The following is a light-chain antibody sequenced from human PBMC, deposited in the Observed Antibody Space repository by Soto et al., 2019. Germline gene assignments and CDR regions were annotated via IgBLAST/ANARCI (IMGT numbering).Light chain of an antibody. Sequence: QSVLTQPPSVSGAPGQRVTISCTGSNSNIGAGFAVHWYQQLPGTAPKLLIHGNNNRPSGVPDRFSGSKSDTSASLAITGLQADDEADYYCQSYDSSLSGWVFGGGTKVTVL. J-gene: IGLJ3*02. CDR2: GNN. CDR1: NSNIGAGFA. V-gene: IGLV1-40*01. CDR3: QSYDSSLSGWV.